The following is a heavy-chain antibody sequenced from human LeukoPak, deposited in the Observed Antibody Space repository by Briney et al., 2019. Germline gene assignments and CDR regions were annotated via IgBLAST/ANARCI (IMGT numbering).Heavy chain of an antibody. D-gene: IGHD1-26*01. CDR2: IYYTAGS. CDR1: GGSVTADNYF. J-gene: IGHJ4*02. Sequence: SETLSLTCTVSGGSVTADNYFWSWTRQPPGEGLEWVGYIYYTAGSYYNPSLKSRVTMSIDASTNQFSLKLNSVTAADTAVYHCGRGLRYSESYVVEYWGLGTLVTVSS. V-gene: IGHV4-30-4*08. CDR3: GRGLRYSESYVVEY.